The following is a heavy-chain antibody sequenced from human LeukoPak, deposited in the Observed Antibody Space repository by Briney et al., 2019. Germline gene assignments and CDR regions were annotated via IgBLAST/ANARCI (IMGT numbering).Heavy chain of an antibody. V-gene: IGHV5-51*01. CDR3: ARLFGSYCSSTSCSYYYYYYMDV. CDR2: IYPGDSDT. Sequence: GESLGISCKGSGYSFTSYWIGWVRQMPGKGLEWKGIIYPGDSDTRYSPSFQGQVTISADKSISTAYLQWSSLKASDTAMYYCARLFGSYCSSTSCSYYYYYYMDVWGKGTTVTVSS. J-gene: IGHJ6*03. D-gene: IGHD2-2*01. CDR1: GYSFTSYW.